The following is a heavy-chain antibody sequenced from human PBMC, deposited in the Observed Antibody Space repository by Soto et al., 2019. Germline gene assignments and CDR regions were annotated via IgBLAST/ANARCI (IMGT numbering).Heavy chain of an antibody. CDR2: IYHSGST. Sequence: SETLSLTCAVYGGSFSGYYWSWIRQPPGKGLEWIGEIYHSGSTNYNPSLKSRVTISVDTSKNQFSLKLSSVTAADTAVYYCARERHSGWGLYWYFDLWGRGTLVTVSS. J-gene: IGHJ2*01. V-gene: IGHV4-34*01. D-gene: IGHD6-19*01. CDR1: GGSFSGYY. CDR3: ARERHSGWGLYWYFDL.